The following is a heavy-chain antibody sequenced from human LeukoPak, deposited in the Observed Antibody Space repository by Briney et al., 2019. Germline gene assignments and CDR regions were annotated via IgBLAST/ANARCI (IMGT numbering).Heavy chain of an antibody. D-gene: IGHD3-10*01. J-gene: IGHJ5*02. Sequence: PGGSLRLSCAVSGFTVSGNYMSWIRQAPGKGLEWVSLIYSDDTTLYADSVKGRFTISRDNSKNTLYLQMNSLRAEDTAVYYCAKDGDVLLWFGELDPSITWFDPWGQGTLVTVSS. CDR3: AKDGDVLLWFGELDPSITWFDP. CDR2: IYSDDTT. V-gene: IGHV3-53*05. CDR1: GFTVSGNY.